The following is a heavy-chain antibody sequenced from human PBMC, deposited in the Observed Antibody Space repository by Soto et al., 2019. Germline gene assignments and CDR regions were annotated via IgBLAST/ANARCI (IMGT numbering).Heavy chain of an antibody. Sequence: LSLTCTVSGGSISSGYYWTWIRQRPGEGLEWIGYIYYTGSTYYNPSLQNRVTISLDTSKNQFSLKLSSLTAADTAVYYCARGLYSSSPPFDYWGQGTLVTVSS. D-gene: IGHD6-13*01. CDR2: IYYTGST. CDR3: ARGLYSSSPPFDY. J-gene: IGHJ4*02. V-gene: IGHV4-31*03. CDR1: GGSISSGYY.